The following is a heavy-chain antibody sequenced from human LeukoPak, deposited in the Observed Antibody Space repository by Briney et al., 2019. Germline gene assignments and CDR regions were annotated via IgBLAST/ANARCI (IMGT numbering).Heavy chain of an antibody. CDR1: GGSISSGSYY. CDR2: IYTSGST. V-gene: IGHV4-61*02. Sequence: SETQSLTCTVSGGSISSGSYYWSWIRQPAGKGLEWIGRIYTSGSTNYNPSLKSRVTISVDTSKNQFSLKLSSVTAADTAVYYCARAATDYYYYYMDVWGKGTTVTVSS. D-gene: IGHD6-25*01. CDR3: ARAATDYYYYYMDV. J-gene: IGHJ6*03.